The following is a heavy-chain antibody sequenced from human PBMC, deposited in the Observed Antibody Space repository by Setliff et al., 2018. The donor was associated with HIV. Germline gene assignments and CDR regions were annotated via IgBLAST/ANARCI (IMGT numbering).Heavy chain of an antibody. CDR1: GDTFTGYT. CDR2: IIPSLGTA. D-gene: IGHD4-4*01. V-gene: IGHV1-69*08. Sequence: GASVKVSCKASGDTFTGYTITWVRQAPGQGLEWMGGIIPSLGTANYAQKFQGRVTITADKSTSTAYMELSSLRSEDTAVYYCAPIDPFPHDYSNSSFDYWGQGTLVTVSS. J-gene: IGHJ4*02. CDR3: APIDPFPHDYSNSSFDY.